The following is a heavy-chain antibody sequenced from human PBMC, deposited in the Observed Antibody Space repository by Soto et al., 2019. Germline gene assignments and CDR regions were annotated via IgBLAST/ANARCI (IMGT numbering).Heavy chain of an antibody. D-gene: IGHD2-15*01. V-gene: IGHV1-69*13. CDR2: IIPIFGTG. CDR3: ARARTSSCPVGCWFDP. CDR1: GGTFDIYA. J-gene: IGHJ5*02. Sequence: ASVKVSCKASGGTFDIYAISWVRQAPGQGLEWMGGIIPIFGTGNYAQKFQGRVTITADESTSTAYMELSSLRSEDTAVYYCARARTSSCPVGCWFDPWGQGTLVTVSS.